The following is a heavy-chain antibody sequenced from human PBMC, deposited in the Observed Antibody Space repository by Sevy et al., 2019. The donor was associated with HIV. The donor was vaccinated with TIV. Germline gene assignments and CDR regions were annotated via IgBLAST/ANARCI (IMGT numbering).Heavy chain of an antibody. D-gene: IGHD3-22*01. V-gene: IGHV3-23*01. CDR3: AGGRYDSSGSFDAFHI. CDR1: GFTFTNYA. Sequence: GGSLRLSCAASGFTFTNYAMNWVRQAPGKGLEWVSTIFGARGVIYDADSLKGRFTISRDNSKNTLYLQMDSLRAEDTAVYYCAGGRYDSSGSFDAFHIWGQGTMVTVSS. J-gene: IGHJ3*02. CDR2: IFGARGVI.